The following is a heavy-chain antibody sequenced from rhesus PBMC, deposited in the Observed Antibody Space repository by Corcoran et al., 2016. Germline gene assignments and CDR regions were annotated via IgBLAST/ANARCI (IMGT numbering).Heavy chain of an antibody. Sequence: EVQLVETGGGLVQPGGSLKLSCAASGFTFSSYGMSWVRQAPGKGMEWVAGISEDESKKYYADSVKYRFTISRDNSKNMLYIQMNNLKLEDTAVYYCARGSIAAAGYFDYWGQGVLVTVSS. CDR3: ARGSIAAAGYFDY. J-gene: IGHJ4*01. V-gene: IGHV3-54*01. CDR2: ISEDESKK. CDR1: GFTFSSYG. D-gene: IGHD6-31*01.